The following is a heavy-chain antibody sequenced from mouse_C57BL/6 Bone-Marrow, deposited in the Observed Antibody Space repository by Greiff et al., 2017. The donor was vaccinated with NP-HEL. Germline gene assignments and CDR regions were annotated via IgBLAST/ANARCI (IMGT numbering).Heavy chain of an antibody. CDR1: GYTFTTYP. J-gene: IGHJ3*01. Sequence: QVQLKESGAELVKPGASVKMSCKASGYTFTTYPIEWMKQNHGKSLEWIGNFHPYNDDTKYNEKFKGKATLTVEKSSSTVYLALSRLTSDDSAVYYCARTYGSSRDWFAYWGQGTLVTVSA. D-gene: IGHD1-1*01. V-gene: IGHV1-47*01. CDR2: FHPYNDDT. CDR3: ARTYGSSRDWFAY.